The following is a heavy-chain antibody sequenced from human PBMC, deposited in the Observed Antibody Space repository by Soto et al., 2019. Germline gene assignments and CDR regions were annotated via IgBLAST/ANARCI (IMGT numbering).Heavy chain of an antibody. CDR1: GYTFTSYG. Sequence: ASVKVSCKASGYTFTSYGISWVRQAPGQGLEWMGCISAYNGNTNYAQKLQGRVTMTTDTSTSTAYMELRSLRSDDTAVYYCVLVYRITIVRRVNGSFDIWGQGT. CDR3: VLVYRITIVRRVNGSFDI. D-gene: IGHD3-10*01. CDR2: ISAYNGNT. J-gene: IGHJ3*02. V-gene: IGHV1-18*01.